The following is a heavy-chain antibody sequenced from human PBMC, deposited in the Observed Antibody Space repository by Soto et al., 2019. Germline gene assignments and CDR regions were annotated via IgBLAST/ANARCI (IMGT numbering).Heavy chain of an antibody. CDR1: GYTFTGYY. CDR3: AREFVAAAAETNPHYYYYYGMDV. Sequence: GASVKVSCKASGYTFTGYYMHWVRQAPGQGLEWMGWINPNSGGTNYAQKFQGWVTMTRDTSISTAYMELSRLRSDDTAVYYCAREFVAAAAETNPHYYYYYGMDVWGQGTTVTVSS. J-gene: IGHJ6*02. CDR2: INPNSGGT. D-gene: IGHD6-13*01. V-gene: IGHV1-2*04.